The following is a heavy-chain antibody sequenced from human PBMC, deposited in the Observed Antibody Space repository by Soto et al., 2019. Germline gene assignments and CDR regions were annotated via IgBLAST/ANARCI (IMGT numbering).Heavy chain of an antibody. D-gene: IGHD3-9*01. CDR2: INDRGSI. V-gene: IGHV4-34*01. Sequence: SETLPLTCGVCGGCFSCYYWAWIRQSPGKWLEWIGEINDRGSINYNPSLKSRVSISVDTSKNHYSLNLRSVTAADTAVYYCARDSHDILTGPPWVWYFDLWGRGTLVTVSS. J-gene: IGHJ2*01. CDR3: ARDSHDILTGPPWVWYFDL. CDR1: GGCFSCYY.